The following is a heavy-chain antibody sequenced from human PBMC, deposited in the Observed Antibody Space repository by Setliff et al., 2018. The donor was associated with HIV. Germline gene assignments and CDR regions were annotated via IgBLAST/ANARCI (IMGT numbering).Heavy chain of an antibody. CDR2: INCNSGGT. CDR1: GYTFTGSF. Sequence: ASVKVSFKSSGYTFTGSFMHWVRQAPGQGLEWMGWINCNSGGTYYAQNFQGRVTMTRDTSINTAYMELSRLRSDYTAVYYCARDDHGDPFDYWGQGTLVTVSS. D-gene: IGHD4-17*01. J-gene: IGHJ4*02. V-gene: IGHV1-2*02. CDR3: ARDDHGDPFDY.